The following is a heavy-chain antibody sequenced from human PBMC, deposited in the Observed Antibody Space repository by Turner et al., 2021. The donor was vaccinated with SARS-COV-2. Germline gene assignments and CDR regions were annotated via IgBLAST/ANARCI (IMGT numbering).Heavy chain of an antibody. CDR1: GFTVSSNY. J-gene: IGHJ6*02. CDR2: IYSGYST. CDR3: ARDDPLGGMDV. V-gene: IGHV3-53*02. Sequence: EVQLVETGGGLIQPGGSLRLPCEAPGFTVSSNYMSWVRQAPGKGLEWVSLIYSGYSTYYADSVKGRFTISRDNSKNTLYLQMNSLRAEDTAVYYCARDDPLGGMDVWGQGTTVTVSS.